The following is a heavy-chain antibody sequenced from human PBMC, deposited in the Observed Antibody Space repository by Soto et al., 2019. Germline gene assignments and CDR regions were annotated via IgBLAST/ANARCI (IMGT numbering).Heavy chain of an antibody. Sequence: VQLVESGGGLVKPGGSLRLSCAASGFTFSSYAISWVRQAPGQGLEWMGGIIPIFGTANYAQKFQGRVTITADKSTSTAYMELSSLRSEDTAVYYCARDSAMVDLDAFDIWGQGTMVTVSS. CDR1: GFTFSSYA. CDR2: IIPIFGTA. D-gene: IGHD5-18*01. J-gene: IGHJ3*02. CDR3: ARDSAMVDLDAFDI. V-gene: IGHV1-69*06.